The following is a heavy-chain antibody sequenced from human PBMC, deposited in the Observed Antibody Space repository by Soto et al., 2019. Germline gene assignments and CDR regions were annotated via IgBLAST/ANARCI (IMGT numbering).Heavy chain of an antibody. V-gene: IGHV3-30*18. CDR3: VKDQSLIQLWLDPEAFEI. CDR2: ISYDGSKK. D-gene: IGHD5-18*01. Sequence: QVQLVESGGGVVQPGRSLRLSCAASGFTFSSYGMHWVRQAPGKGLEWVAVISYDGSKKYYGDSVKGRFTISRDNSKKTLYLQMNSLRAADTAVYYWVKDQSLIQLWLDPEAFEIWGQGTMVTVSS. CDR1: GFTFSSYG. J-gene: IGHJ3*02.